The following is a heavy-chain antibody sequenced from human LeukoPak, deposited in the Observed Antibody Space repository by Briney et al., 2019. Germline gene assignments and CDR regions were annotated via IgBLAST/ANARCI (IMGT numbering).Heavy chain of an antibody. CDR1: GFTFSSYS. CDR2: ISGSGTGE. J-gene: IGHJ4*02. V-gene: IGHV3-23*01. CDR3: AKGGSGGSYFDY. D-gene: IGHD6-19*01. Sequence: GGSLRLSCAASGFTFSSYSMNWVRQAPGKGLEWVSLISGSGTGEYYADSVKGRFTISRDRSKNILYLQMNSLRAEDTAVYYCAKGGSGGSYFDYWGQGTLVTVSS.